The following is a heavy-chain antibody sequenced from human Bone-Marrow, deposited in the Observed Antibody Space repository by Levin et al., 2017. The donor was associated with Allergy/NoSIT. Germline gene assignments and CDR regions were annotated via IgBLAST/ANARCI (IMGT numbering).Heavy chain of an antibody. J-gene: IGHJ6*03. D-gene: IGHD2-15*01. CDR1: GYTFTSYG. CDR3: ARVPGGYCSGGTCYSFHMDV. Sequence: ASVKVSCKSSGYTFTSYGISWVRQAPGQGLEWVGWISADNGDTNFAQKLQGRITMTTDTSTSTAYMELRSLRFDDTAVYFCARVPGGYCSGGTCYSFHMDVWGKGTTVTVSS. CDR2: ISADNGDT. V-gene: IGHV1-18*01.